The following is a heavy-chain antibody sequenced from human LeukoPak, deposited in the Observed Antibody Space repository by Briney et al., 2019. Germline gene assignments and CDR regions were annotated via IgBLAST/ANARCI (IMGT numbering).Heavy chain of an antibody. CDR1: GFTFSSYS. Sequence: PGGSLRLSCAASGFTFSSYSMNWVRRAPGKGLEWVSAISGSGGSTYYADSVKGRFTISRDNSKNTLYLQMNSLRAEDTAVYYCARGLSAGGRGYFDYWGQGTLVTVSS. D-gene: IGHD3-16*01. V-gene: IGHV3-23*01. CDR2: ISGSGGST. CDR3: ARGLSAGGRGYFDY. J-gene: IGHJ4*02.